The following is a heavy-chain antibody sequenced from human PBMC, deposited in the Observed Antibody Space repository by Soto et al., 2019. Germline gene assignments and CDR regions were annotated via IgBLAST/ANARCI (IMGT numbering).Heavy chain of an antibody. CDR1: GYSFTSYW. CDR3: AIQGTPMILMDYYGMDV. D-gene: IGHD3-22*01. Sequence: PGESLKISCKGSGYSFTSYWIGWVRQMPGKGLEWMGRIDPSDSCTNYSPSFQGHVTISADKSISSAYLQWNSLKASDTAMYYCAIQGTPMILMDYYGMDVWGQGTTVTVSS. CDR2: IDPSDSCT. V-gene: IGHV5-10-1*01. J-gene: IGHJ6*02.